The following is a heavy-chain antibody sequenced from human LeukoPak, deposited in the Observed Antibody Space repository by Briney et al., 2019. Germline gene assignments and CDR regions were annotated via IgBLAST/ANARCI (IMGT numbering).Heavy chain of an antibody. CDR3: ARAVWCEDENDAFDI. Sequence: GGSLRLSCAASGFTFSSYSMNWVRQAPGKGLEWVSSISSSRSYIYYADSVKGRFTISRDNAKNSLYLQMNSLRAEDTAVYYCARAVWCEDENDAFDIWGQGTMVIVSS. D-gene: IGHD3-3*01. CDR2: ISSSRSYI. J-gene: IGHJ3*02. CDR1: GFTFSSYS. V-gene: IGHV3-21*01.